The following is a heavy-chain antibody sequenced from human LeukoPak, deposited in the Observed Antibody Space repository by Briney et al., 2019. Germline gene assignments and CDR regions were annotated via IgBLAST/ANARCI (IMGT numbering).Heavy chain of an antibody. CDR3: ARDGAVVVPAAMSGLRWFDP. V-gene: IGHV1-2*02. Sequence: ASVKVSCKASGSTFTGYYMHWVRQAPGQGLEWMGWINPNSGGTNYAQKFQGRVTTTRDTSISTAYMELSRLRSDDTAVYYCARDGAVVVPAAMSGLRWFDPWGQGTLVTVSS. J-gene: IGHJ5*02. CDR2: INPNSGGT. D-gene: IGHD2-2*01. CDR1: GSTFTGYY.